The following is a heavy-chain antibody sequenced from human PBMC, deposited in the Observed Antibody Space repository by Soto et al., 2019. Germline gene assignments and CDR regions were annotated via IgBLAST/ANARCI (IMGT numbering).Heavy chain of an antibody. CDR2: IAYSGVT. J-gene: IGHJ5*02. Sequence: QVHLQQSGPGLVKASGTLSLSCVVSGAYISGADSYWFWIRKPPGKGLEWIGYIAYSGVTYYNPSLRRRGTISADRSENKFSLTLKSVTAADTAVYFCARDFERSAIGPWGQRTSVTVSS. CDR1: GAYISGADSY. V-gene: IGHV4-31*11. D-gene: IGHD3-9*01. CDR3: ARDFERSAIGP.